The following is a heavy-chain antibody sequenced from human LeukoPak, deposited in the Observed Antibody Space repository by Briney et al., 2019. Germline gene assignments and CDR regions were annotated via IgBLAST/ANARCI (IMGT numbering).Heavy chain of an antibody. V-gene: IGHV4-39*01. CDR3: ARRPVSSNFDY. CDR2: IYYAGNT. D-gene: IGHD3-10*01. Sequence: PSETLSLTCAVSGGSITSSSHHWGWVRQPPGKGLEWIGSIYYAGNTYYNPSLKSRLTISVDTSKNQFSLKLSSVTAADTAVYYRARRPVSSNFDYWGQGTLVTVSS. J-gene: IGHJ4*02. CDR1: GGSITSSSHH.